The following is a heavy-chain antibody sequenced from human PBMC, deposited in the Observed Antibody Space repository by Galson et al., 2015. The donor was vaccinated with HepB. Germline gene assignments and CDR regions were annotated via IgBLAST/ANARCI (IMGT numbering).Heavy chain of an antibody. CDR2: INHSGST. D-gene: IGHD6-13*01. V-gene: IGHV4-34*01. CDR3: ARGRIAAAGTRHWYFDL. CDR1: GGSFSGYY. Sequence: ETLSLTCAVYGGSFSGYYWSWIRQPPGKGLEWIGEINHSGSTNYNPSLKSRVTISVDTSKNQFSLRLSSVTAADTAVYYCARGRIAAAGTRHWYFDLWGRGTLVTVSS. J-gene: IGHJ2*01.